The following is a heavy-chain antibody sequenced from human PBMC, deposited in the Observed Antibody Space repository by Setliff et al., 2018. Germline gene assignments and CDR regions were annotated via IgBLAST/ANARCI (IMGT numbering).Heavy chain of an antibody. J-gene: IGHJ4*02. Sequence: SETLSLTCTVSGASLRSGSYYWSWIRQPAGKGLDWIGRIYTSGATTYSPSLKSRVSISADTSKNLLSLTLKSVTAADTAVYYCVKGVVGYSSTWPKRDYFDYWGQGTLVTVSS. CDR3: VKGVVGYSSTWPKRDYFDY. D-gene: IGHD6-13*01. V-gene: IGHV4-61*02. CDR2: IYTSGAT. CDR1: GASLRSGSYY.